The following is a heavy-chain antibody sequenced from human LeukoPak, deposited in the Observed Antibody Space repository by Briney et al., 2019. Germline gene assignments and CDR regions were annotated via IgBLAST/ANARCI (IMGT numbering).Heavy chain of an antibody. CDR1: VYTFTGYY. Sequence: GASVNVSCKASVYTFTGYYMLWVRQAPGQGLEWIGWINPNSGGTNYAQKFQGRVTMTRDTSISTAYMELSRLRSDDTAVYYCARDNVGYCSGGSCYSGSYNWFDPWGQGTLVTVSS. CDR2: INPNSGGT. J-gene: IGHJ5*02. V-gene: IGHV1-2*02. D-gene: IGHD2-15*01. CDR3: ARDNVGYCSGGSCYSGSYNWFDP.